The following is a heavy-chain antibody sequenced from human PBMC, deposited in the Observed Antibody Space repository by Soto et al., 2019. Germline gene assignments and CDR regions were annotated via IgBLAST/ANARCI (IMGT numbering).Heavy chain of an antibody. CDR1: GFRFNYYA. CDR3: ARGRSNQYESSPPPKFDP. J-gene: IGHJ5*02. CDR2: ISWNSGSI. V-gene: IGHV3-9*01. D-gene: IGHD2-8*01. Sequence: PGGSLRLSCAASGFRFNYYAMHWVRQAPGKGLEWVSGISWNSGSIAYADSVKGRSTISRDNAKNSLYLQMNSLRAGDTAVYYCARGRSNQYESSPPPKFDPWGRGTLVTVSS.